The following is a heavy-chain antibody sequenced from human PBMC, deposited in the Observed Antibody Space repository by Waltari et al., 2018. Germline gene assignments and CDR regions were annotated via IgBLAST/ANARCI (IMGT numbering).Heavy chain of an antibody. CDR1: GGYVSSGSYY. J-gene: IGHJ4*02. V-gene: IGHV4-61*01. CDR2: IYYSGST. D-gene: IGHD3-22*01. Sequence: QVQLQESGPGLVKPSETLSLTCTVSGGYVSSGSYYWGWIRPPPGKGLEWIGYIYYSGSTNYNPSLKSRVTISVDTSKNQFSLKLSSVTAADTAVYYCARELNYYDSSGYLSYFDYWGQGTLVTVSS. CDR3: ARELNYYDSSGYLSYFDY.